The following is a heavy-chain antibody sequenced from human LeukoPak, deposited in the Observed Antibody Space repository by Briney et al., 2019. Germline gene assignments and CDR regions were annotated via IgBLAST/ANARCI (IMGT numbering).Heavy chain of an antibody. D-gene: IGHD1-7*01. J-gene: IGHJ6*03. Sequence: YPSETLSLTCTVSGGSISSYYWSWIRQPPGKGLEWIGYIYYSGSTNYNPSLKSRVTISVDTSKNQFSLKLSSVTAADTAVYYCARSSVELLNYYYYYMDVWGKGTTVTVSS. CDR2: IYYSGST. CDR3: ARSSVELLNYYYYYMDV. CDR1: GGSISSYY. V-gene: IGHV4-59*01.